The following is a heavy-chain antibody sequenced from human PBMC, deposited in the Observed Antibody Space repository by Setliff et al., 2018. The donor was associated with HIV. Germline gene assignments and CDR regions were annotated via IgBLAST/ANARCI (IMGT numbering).Heavy chain of an antibody. CDR1: TESFTRYD. V-gene: IGHV4-34*01. D-gene: IGHD3-10*01. CDR2: IDDSGSI. Sequence: LSLTCAVYTESFTRYDWAWIRQSPEKGLEWIGEIDDSGSIIYNPSLQSRVTMSVDTSKNQFSLKVRSLTAADTGLYYCARVKSIKTTLVRLWPRFDLWGQGTQVTVSS. CDR3: ARVKSIKTTLVRLWPRFDL. J-gene: IGHJ5*02.